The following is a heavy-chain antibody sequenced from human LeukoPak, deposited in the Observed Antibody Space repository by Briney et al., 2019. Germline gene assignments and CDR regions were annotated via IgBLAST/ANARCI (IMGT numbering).Heavy chain of an antibody. CDR1: GYTLTELS. Sequence: GASVKVSCKVSGYTLTELSMHWVRQAPGTGLEWMGGFDPEDGETIYAQKFQGRVTMTEDTSTDTAYMELSSLRSEDTAVYYCATRDWNYRTFDYWGQGTLVTVSS. V-gene: IGHV1-24*01. CDR2: FDPEDGET. D-gene: IGHD1-7*01. J-gene: IGHJ4*02. CDR3: ATRDWNYRTFDY.